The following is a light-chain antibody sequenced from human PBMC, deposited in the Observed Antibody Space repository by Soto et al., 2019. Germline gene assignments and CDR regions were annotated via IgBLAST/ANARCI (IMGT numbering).Light chain of an antibody. V-gene: IGLV1-44*01. Sequence: QSVLSQPPSASGTPGQTVIISCSGSRSDIGSNFVNWYQHLPGTAPKLLIYNSNQRPSGVPDRFSGSKSGTSASLAISELQSEDEDDYYCAAWDDSLTGPVFGTGTKVTVL. J-gene: IGLJ1*01. CDR2: NSN. CDR1: RSDIGSNF. CDR3: AAWDDSLTGPV.